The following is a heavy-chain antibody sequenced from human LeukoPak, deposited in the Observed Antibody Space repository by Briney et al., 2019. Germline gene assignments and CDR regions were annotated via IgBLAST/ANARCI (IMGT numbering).Heavy chain of an antibody. Sequence: GGSLRLSCAASGFVFSNYGMSWVRQAPGKGLEWVSAISGSGGSTYYADSVKGRFTISRDNSKNTLYLQMNSLRAEDTAVYYCAKEYYDFWSGYPHDYWGQGTLVAVSS. V-gene: IGHV3-23*01. CDR3: AKEYYDFWSGYPHDY. CDR2: ISGSGGST. CDR1: GFVFSNYG. J-gene: IGHJ4*02. D-gene: IGHD3-3*01.